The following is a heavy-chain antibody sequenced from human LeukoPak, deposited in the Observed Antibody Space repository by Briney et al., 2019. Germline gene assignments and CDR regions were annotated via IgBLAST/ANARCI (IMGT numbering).Heavy chain of an antibody. CDR2: ISAYNGNT. CDR3: AAIVNSGWYRYFDY. J-gene: IGHJ4*02. D-gene: IGHD6-19*01. CDR1: GYTFTSYG. Sequence: ASVKVSCKASGYTFTSYGISRVRQAPGQGLEWMGWISAYNGNTNYAQKLQGRVTMTTDTSTSTAYMELRSLRSGDTAVYYCAAIVNSGWYRYFDYWGQGTLVTVSS. V-gene: IGHV1-18*01.